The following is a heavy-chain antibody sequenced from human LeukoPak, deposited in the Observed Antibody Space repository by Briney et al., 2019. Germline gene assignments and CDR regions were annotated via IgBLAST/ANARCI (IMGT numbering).Heavy chain of an antibody. Sequence: GRSLRLSCAASGFIFSNYGMHWVRQAPGKGLEWVAVISYDGAKQYYADSVKGRFIISRDNSKNTLYLQMNSLRVEDTAVYYCVRSSGYYDFWGQGTPVTVPS. CDR3: VRSSGYYDF. CDR2: ISYDGAKQ. V-gene: IGHV3-30*03. J-gene: IGHJ4*02. D-gene: IGHD3-22*01. CDR1: GFIFSNYG.